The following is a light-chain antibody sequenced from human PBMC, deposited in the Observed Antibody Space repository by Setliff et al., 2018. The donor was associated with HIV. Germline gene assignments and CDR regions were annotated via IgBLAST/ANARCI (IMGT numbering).Light chain of an antibody. CDR2: QAT. J-gene: IGLJ1*01. V-gene: IGLV2-23*01. Sequence: QSALTQPASVSGSPGQSITISCTGTSNDVGRYDLVSWYQQHPARAPKLIIYQATRRPSGVSNRFSGSKSGNVASLTISGLQAEDEADYYCCSSTGSNTFVFGTGTK. CDR1: SNDVGRYDL. CDR3: CSSTGSNTFV.